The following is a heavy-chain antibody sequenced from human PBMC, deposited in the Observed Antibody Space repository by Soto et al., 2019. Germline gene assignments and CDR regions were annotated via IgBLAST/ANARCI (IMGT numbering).Heavy chain of an antibody. V-gene: IGHV4-34*01. Sequence: PSETLSLTCAVYGGSFSGCYWSWIRQPPGKGLEWIGEIKHSGSTNYNPSLKSRVTISVDTSKNQFSLKLSSVTAADTAVYYCARCSGSGTSPDAFDIWGQGTMVTVSS. CDR3: ARCSGSGTSPDAFDI. J-gene: IGHJ3*02. D-gene: IGHD3-10*01. CDR2: IKHSGST. CDR1: GGSFSGCY.